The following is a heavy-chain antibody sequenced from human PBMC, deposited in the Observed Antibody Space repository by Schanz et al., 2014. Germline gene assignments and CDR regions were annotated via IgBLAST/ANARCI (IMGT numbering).Heavy chain of an antibody. Sequence: QVQLVESGGGLVKPGGSLRLSCTASGFTFSDYYMTWIRQAPGKGLEWVSYVSSNNIYTKYADSVRGRFTISRDNAKNSLYLRMNSLRAEDTAVYYCAKEKGGHSGYDLVSWGQGTLLTVSS. D-gene: IGHD5-12*01. CDR1: GFTFSDYY. V-gene: IGHV3-11*06. CDR2: VSSNNIYT. J-gene: IGHJ5*02. CDR3: AKEKGGHSGYDLVS.